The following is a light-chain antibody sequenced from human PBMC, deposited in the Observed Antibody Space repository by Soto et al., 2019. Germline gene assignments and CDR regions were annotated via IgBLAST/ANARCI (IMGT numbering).Light chain of an antibody. V-gene: IGLV2-14*01. CDR1: SSDVGGYKY. Sequence: QSVLTQPASVSGSPGQSITISCTGTSSDVGGYKYVSWYQKHPGKAPNLMIYEVSNRPSGVSNRFSGSKSGNTASLTISGLQAEDEADYYCSSYTSSSTPYVFGTGTKLTVL. CDR2: EVS. CDR3: SSYTSSSTPYV. J-gene: IGLJ1*01.